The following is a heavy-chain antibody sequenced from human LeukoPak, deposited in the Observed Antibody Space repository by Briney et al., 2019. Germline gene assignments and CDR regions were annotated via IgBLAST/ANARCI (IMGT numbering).Heavy chain of an antibody. V-gene: IGHV4-61*01. CDR2: IYNGVNT. CDR1: GASVSSASY. D-gene: IGHD1-26*01. CDR3: ARSRAFNSGAFDP. J-gene: IGHJ5*02. Sequence: SETLSLTCTVSGASVSSASYWTWLRQPPGKGVEWIAHIYNGVNTNYNPSLKSRVTISVDTSKNQFSLRLNSVTAADTAVYYCARSRAFNSGAFDPWGQGSLVTVSS.